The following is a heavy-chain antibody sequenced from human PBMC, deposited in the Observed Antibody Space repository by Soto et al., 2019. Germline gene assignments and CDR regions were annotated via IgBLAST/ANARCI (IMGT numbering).Heavy chain of an antibody. V-gene: IGHV2-5*02. CDR1: GFSLSTSGVG. D-gene: IGHD1-1*01. J-gene: IGHJ4*02. Sequence: QITLKESGPTLVKPTQTLTLTCTFSGFSLSTSGVGVGWIRQPPGKALEWLALIYWDDDKRYNPSLKSRLTTTKDTSNNQVVLTMTNMDPVDTATYYGAHMNTTASLKFWGQGTLVTVSS. CDR3: AHMNTTASLKF. CDR2: IYWDDDK.